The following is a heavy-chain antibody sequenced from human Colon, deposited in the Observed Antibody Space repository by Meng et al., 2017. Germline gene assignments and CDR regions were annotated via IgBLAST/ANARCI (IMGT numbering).Heavy chain of an antibody. D-gene: IGHD3-10*01. J-gene: IGHJ5*01. CDR2: IYWNDDK. V-gene: IGHV2-5*01. CDR3: AHSGDYYGSGSYYKEGNWFAP. CDR1: GFSLSTSGVG. Sequence: SGPTLVKPTQTLTLTCTFSGFSLSTSGVGVGWIRQPPGKALEWLALIYWNDDKRYSPSLKSRLTITKDTSKNQVVLTMTNMDPVDTATYYCAHSGDYYGSGSYYKEGNWFAPWGQGNQV.